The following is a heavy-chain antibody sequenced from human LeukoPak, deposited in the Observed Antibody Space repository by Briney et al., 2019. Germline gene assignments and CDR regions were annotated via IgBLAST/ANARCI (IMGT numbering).Heavy chain of an antibody. J-gene: IGHJ4*02. D-gene: IGHD6-19*01. CDR1: GFTLSSYA. Sequence: GGSLRLSCAASGFTLSSYAMHWVRQAPGKGLEYVSAISSNGGSTYYANSVKGRFTISRDNSKNTLYLQMGSLRAEDMAVYYCARDRIAVAGTNYFDYWGQGTLVTVSS. V-gene: IGHV3-64*01. CDR2: ISSNGGST. CDR3: ARDRIAVAGTNYFDY.